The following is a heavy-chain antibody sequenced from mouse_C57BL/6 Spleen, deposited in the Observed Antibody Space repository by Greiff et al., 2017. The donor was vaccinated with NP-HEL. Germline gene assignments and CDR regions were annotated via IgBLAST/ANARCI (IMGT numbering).Heavy chain of an antibody. V-gene: IGHV5-4*01. CDR1: GFTFSSYA. J-gene: IGHJ2*01. Sequence: EVKVVESGGGLVKPGGSLKLSCAASGFTFSSYAMSWVRQTPEKRLEWVATISDGGSYTYYPDNVKGRFTISRDNAKNNLYLQMSHLKSEDTAMYYCARDELVTGNYFDYWGQGTTLTVSS. CDR3: ARDELVTGNYFDY. D-gene: IGHD4-1*01. CDR2: ISDGGSYT.